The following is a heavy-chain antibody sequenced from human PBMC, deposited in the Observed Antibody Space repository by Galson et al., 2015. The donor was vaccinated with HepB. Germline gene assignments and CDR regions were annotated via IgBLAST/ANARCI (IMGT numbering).Heavy chain of an antibody. V-gene: IGHV3-15*01. D-gene: IGHD1-1*01. CDR1: GLTFSNAW. CDR2: IKSKTGGGTT. CDR3: TTFFTGTDY. J-gene: IGHJ4*02. Sequence: SLRLSCAASGLTFSNAWMSWVRQAPGKGLEWVGRIKSKTGGGTTDYAAPVKGRFTISRDDSKNTLYLQMNSLKTEDTAVYYCTTFFTGTDYWGQGTLVTVSS.